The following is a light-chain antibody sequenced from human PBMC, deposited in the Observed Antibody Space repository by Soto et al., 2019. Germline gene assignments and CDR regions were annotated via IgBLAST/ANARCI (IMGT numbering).Light chain of an antibody. CDR1: SSNIGAGYD. V-gene: IGLV1-40*01. Sequence: QSVLTQPPSVCGAPGQRVTISCTGSSSNIGAGYDVHWYQQLPGTAPKLLIYGNSNRPSGVPDRFSGSKSGTSASLAITGLRAEDEADYYCQSYDSSLSGGVFGGGTKLTVL. CDR3: QSYDSSLSGGV. J-gene: IGLJ3*02. CDR2: GNS.